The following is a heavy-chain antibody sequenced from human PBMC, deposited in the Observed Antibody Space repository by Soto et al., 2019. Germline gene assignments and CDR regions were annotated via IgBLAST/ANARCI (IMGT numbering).Heavy chain of an antibody. Sequence: ASVKVSCKASGYTFTSYYMRWVRQAPGQGLEWMGIINPSGGSTSYAQKFQGRVTMTRDTSTSTVYMELSSLRSEDTAVYYCARDPKLEPFDYWGQGTLVTVSS. CDR1: GYTFTSYY. J-gene: IGHJ4*02. CDR3: ARDPKLEPFDY. V-gene: IGHV1-46*01. D-gene: IGHD1-1*01. CDR2: INPSGGST.